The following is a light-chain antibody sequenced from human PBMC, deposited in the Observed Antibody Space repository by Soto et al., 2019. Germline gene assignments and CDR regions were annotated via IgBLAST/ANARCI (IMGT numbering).Light chain of an antibody. J-gene: IGKJ2*01. CDR2: GAS. V-gene: IGKV3D-15*01. Sequence: EIVMTQSPATLSVSPGERATLSCRASQSVSSNLAWYQQKPGQAPRLLIYGASTRATGIPARFSGSGSGTEFTLTISSLQSEDFAVYYCQQYNNWPPGAPMYTFGQGTKLEIK. CDR3: QQYNNWPPGAPMYT. CDR1: QSVSSN.